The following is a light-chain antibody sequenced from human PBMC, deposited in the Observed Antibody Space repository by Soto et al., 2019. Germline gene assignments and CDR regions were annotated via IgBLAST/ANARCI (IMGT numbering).Light chain of an antibody. CDR2: GAS. CDR3: QQYNTWHPKMA. CDR1: QSVSSD. Sequence: VVTQSPANLSVFPGETATLSCRASQSVSSDLAWYQQRPGQAPRLLIYGASTMATGSPARFRGSGSGTELRLTISSLQSEDFATYYCQQYNTWHPKMAFGRGTKVEIK. J-gene: IGKJ1*01. V-gene: IGKV3-15*01.